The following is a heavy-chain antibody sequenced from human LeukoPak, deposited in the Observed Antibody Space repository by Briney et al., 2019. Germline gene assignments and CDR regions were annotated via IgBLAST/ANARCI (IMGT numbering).Heavy chain of an antibody. CDR2: IYYSGST. J-gene: IGHJ4*02. CDR3: ARAGIYDSSGYSYRFFDY. CDR1: GGSISSGGYY. D-gene: IGHD3-22*01. Sequence: PSETLSPTCTVSGGSISSGGYYWSWIRQHPGKGLEWIGYIYYSGSTYYNPSLKSRVTISVDTSKNQFSLKLSSVTAADTAVYYCARAGIYDSSGYSYRFFDYWGQGTLVTVSS. V-gene: IGHV4-31*03.